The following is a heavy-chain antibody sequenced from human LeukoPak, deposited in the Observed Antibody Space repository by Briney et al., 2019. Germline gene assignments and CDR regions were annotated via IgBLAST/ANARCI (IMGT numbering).Heavy chain of an antibody. CDR2: MNPNSGNT. CDR3: ARGRPTTVTTL. D-gene: IGHD4-17*01. Sequence: ASVKVSCKASGYTFTSYGISWVRQAPGQGLEWMGGMNPNSGNTGYAQKFQGRVTMTRNTSISTAYMELSSLRSEDTAVYYCARGRPTTVTTLWGQGTLVTVSS. CDR1: GYTFTSYG. J-gene: IGHJ4*02. V-gene: IGHV1-8*02.